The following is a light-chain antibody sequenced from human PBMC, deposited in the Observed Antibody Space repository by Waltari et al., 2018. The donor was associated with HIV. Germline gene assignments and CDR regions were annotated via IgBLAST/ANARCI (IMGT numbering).Light chain of an antibody. Sequence: DIVMTQSPLSLPDTPGEPASISCRSSQSLLHSNGYKYLDWYLQKPGQSPHLLIYLGSNRASGVPDRFSGSGSGTDFTLKITRVEAEDVGVYYCMQALQTPYTFGQGTKLEIK. CDR1: QSLLHSNGYKY. CDR2: LGS. V-gene: IGKV2-28*01. CDR3: MQALQTPYT. J-gene: IGKJ2*01.